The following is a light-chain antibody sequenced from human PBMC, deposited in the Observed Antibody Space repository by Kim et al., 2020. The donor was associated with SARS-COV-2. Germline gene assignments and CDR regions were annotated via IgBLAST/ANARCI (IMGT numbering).Light chain of an antibody. V-gene: IGKV1-39*01. CDR1: QSINAY. CDR3: QQSHTAPLLT. J-gene: IGKJ4*01. Sequence: DIQMTQSPSSLAASVGDRVTITCRASQSINAYLNWYQQKPGKAPKLLIYAASTLQSGVPSRFSGSGSGTDFTLTINSLQTEDFATYYCQQSHTAPLLTFGGGTKVDI. CDR2: AAS.